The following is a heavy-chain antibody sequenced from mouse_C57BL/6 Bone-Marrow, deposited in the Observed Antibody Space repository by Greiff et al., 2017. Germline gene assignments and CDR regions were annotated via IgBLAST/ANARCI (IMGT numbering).Heavy chain of an antibody. Sequence: QAQLQQPGAELVKPGASVKLSCKASGYTFTSYWMHWVKQRPGQGLEWIGMIHPNSGSTNYNEKFKSKATLTVDKSSSTAYMQLSSLTSEDSAVYYCARRESYSNLDYWGQVTTLTVTS. J-gene: IGHJ2*01. CDR3: ARRESYSNLDY. CDR1: GYTFTSYW. V-gene: IGHV1-64*01. D-gene: IGHD2-5*01. CDR2: IHPNSGST.